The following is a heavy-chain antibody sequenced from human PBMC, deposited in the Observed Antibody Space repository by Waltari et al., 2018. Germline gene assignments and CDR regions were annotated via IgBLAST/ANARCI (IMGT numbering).Heavy chain of an antibody. CDR2: IYYSGST. CDR3: AREGYGDAHVDY. V-gene: IGHV4-59*11. Sequence: QVQLQESGPGLVKPSETLSLTCTVSGGSISSHYWSWIRQPPGKGLEWIGYIYYSGSTNYNPSLKSRVTISVDTSKNQFSLKLSSVTAADTAVYYCAREGYGDAHVDYWGQGTLVTVSS. CDR1: GGSISSHY. J-gene: IGHJ4*02. D-gene: IGHD4-17*01.